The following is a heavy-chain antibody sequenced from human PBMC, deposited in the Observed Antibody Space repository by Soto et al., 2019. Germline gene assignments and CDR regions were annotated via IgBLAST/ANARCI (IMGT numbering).Heavy chain of an antibody. Sequence: QIQLVQSGAEVKVPGASVKVSCRASGYIFNNYGITWVRQAPGQGLEWMGFITGDNGDTKFAEKLHVRVSMTTDTSTNTAYMELRNLRSDDTALYYCARRTLGSAIGIGDYWGQGTLVTVSS. V-gene: IGHV1-18*01. CDR1: GYIFNNYG. CDR2: ITGDNGDT. J-gene: IGHJ4*02. CDR3: ARRTLGSAIGIGDY. D-gene: IGHD7-27*01.